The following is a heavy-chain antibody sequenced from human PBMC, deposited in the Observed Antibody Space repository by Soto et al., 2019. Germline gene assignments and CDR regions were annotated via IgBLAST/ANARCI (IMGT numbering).Heavy chain of an antibody. D-gene: IGHD2-15*01. Sequence: PGGSLRLSCAASGFTFSSYSMNWVRQAPGKGLEWVSSISSSSSYIYYADSVKGRFTISRDNAKNSLYLQMNSLRAEDTAVYYCARGYLVVVVAASTTPLKPNWFDPWGQGTLVTVSS. CDR1: GFTFSSYS. J-gene: IGHJ5*02. V-gene: IGHV3-21*01. CDR3: ARGYLVVVVAASTTPLKPNWFDP. CDR2: ISSSSSYI.